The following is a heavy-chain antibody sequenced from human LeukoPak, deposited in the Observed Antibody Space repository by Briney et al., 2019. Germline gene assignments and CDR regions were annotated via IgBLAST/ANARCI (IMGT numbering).Heavy chain of an antibody. CDR3: ARQSTKYNSGWLFDY. D-gene: IGHD6-19*01. CDR2: IYYTGCT. Sequence: SETLSLTCTVSGCSISSSGYYWAWIRQPPGKGLEWIGSIYYTGCTYYNPSLKSRVTISVDTSKNKFSLKLFPVTAADTAVYYCARQSTKYNSGWLFDYWGQGILVTVSS. J-gene: IGHJ4*02. V-gene: IGHV4-39*01. CDR1: GCSISSSGYY.